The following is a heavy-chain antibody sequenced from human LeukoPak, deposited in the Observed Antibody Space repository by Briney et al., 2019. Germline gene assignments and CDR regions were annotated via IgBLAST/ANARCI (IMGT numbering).Heavy chain of an antibody. CDR2: IIPIFGIA. Sequence: SVKVSCKASGGTFSSYAISWVRQAPGQGLEWMGRIIPIFGIANYAQKFQGGVTITADKSTSTAYMELSSLRSEDTAVYYCASSLNHSYCGGDCYLIWGQGTLVTVSS. CDR1: GGTFSSYA. J-gene: IGHJ4*02. D-gene: IGHD2-21*02. V-gene: IGHV1-69*04. CDR3: ASSLNHSYCGGDCYLI.